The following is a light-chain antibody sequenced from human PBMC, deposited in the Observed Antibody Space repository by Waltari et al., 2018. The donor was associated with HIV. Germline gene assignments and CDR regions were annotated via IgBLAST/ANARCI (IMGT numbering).Light chain of an antibody. CDR3: QQYNNWPPNYT. CDR1: QSVSNN. CDR2: GAS. Sequence: EIVMTQSQATLSVSPGERATLPSRASQSVSNNLAWYQHKPGQAPRLLIYGASTRATGIPARFSGSGSGTEFTLSISSLQSEDFAVYYCQQYNNWPPNYTFGQGTKLEIK. V-gene: IGKV3D-15*01. J-gene: IGKJ2*01.